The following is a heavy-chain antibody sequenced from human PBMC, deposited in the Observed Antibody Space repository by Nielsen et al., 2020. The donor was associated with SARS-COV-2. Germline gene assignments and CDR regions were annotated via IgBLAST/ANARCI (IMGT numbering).Heavy chain of an antibody. D-gene: IGHD3-16*01. CDR1: GFTFGDYA. CDR2: IRSKAYGGTT. V-gene: IGHV3-49*03. Sequence: GESLKISCTASGFTFGDYAMSWFRQAPGKGLEWVGFIRSKAYGGTTEYAASVKGRFTISRDDSKSIAYLQMNSLKTEDTAVYYCTRVKEGDYYGMDVWGQGTTVTVSS. CDR3: TRVKEGDYYGMDV. J-gene: IGHJ6*02.